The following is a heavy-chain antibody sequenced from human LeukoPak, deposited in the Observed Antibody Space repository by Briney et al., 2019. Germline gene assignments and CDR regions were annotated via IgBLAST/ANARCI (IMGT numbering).Heavy chain of an antibody. Sequence: SETLSLTCSVSGGAINSYYWSWIRQLPGTQLEWIAYTHNNGDSNYNPSLKSRVTIILDTSKNLFSLRLSSVTAADTAMYYCARQPGGTAAFDMWRQGTMVTVSS. J-gene: IGHJ3*02. CDR1: GGAINSYY. V-gene: IGHV4-59*08. CDR2: THNNGDS. D-gene: IGHD1-14*01. CDR3: ARQPGGTAAFDM.